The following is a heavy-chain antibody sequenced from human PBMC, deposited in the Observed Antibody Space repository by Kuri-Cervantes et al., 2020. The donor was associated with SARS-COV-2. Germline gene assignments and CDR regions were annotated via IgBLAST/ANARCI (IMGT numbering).Heavy chain of an antibody. Sequence: ASVKVSCKASGYTFTGYYMHWVRQAPGQGLEWMGWINPNSGGTNYAQKFQGWVTMTRDTSISTAYMELSRLRSDDTAVYYRARARIAAAGTDAFDIWGQGTMVTVSS. V-gene: IGHV1-2*04. CDR2: INPNSGGT. CDR1: GYTFTGYY. CDR3: ARARIAAAGTDAFDI. J-gene: IGHJ3*02. D-gene: IGHD6-13*01.